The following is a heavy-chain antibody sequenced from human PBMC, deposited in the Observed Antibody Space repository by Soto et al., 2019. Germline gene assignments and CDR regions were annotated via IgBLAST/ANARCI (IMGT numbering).Heavy chain of an antibody. CDR3: ARAADYGDYDYYYYGMDV. Sequence: GSLRLSCAASGFTFSSYAMHWVRQAPGKGLEWVAVISYDGSNKYYADSVKGRFTISRDNSKNTLYLQMNSLRAEDTAVYYCARAADYGDYDYYYYGMDVWGQGTTVTVSS. J-gene: IGHJ6*02. CDR2: ISYDGSNK. V-gene: IGHV3-30-3*01. D-gene: IGHD4-17*01. CDR1: GFTFSSYA.